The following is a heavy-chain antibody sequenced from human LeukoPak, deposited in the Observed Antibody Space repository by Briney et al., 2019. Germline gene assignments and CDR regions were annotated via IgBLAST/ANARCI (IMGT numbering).Heavy chain of an antibody. V-gene: IGHV3-53*01. D-gene: IGHD6-19*01. CDR2: IYNGGGT. CDR3: TRAVSGGRWD. CDR1: GSTVSSNY. J-gene: IGHJ4*02. Sequence: GRSLRLSCAASGSTVSSNYMNWVREAPGKGLEWVSVIYNGGGTYYADSVKGRFTISRDDSKNTLYLQMNSLRAEDTAVYYCTRAVSGGRWDWGQGTLVTVSS.